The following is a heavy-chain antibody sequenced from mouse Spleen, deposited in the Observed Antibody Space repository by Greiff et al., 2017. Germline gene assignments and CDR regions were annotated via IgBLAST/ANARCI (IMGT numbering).Heavy chain of an antibody. CDR3: ARGTTESPYAMDY. J-gene: IGHJ4*01. CDR1: GYSFTDYN. V-gene: IGHV1-39*01. D-gene: IGHD1-1*01. Sequence: EVKLVESGPELVKPGASVKISCKASGYSFTDYNMNWVKQSNGKSLEWIGVINPNYGTTSYNQKFKGKATLTVDQSSSTAYMQLNSLTSEDSAVYYCARGTTESPYAMDYWGQGTSVTVSS. CDR2: INPNYGTT.